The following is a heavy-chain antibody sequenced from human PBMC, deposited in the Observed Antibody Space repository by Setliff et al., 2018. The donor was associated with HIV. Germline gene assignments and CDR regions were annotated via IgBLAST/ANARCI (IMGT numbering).Heavy chain of an antibody. CDR3: ARHDCGGDCSINWFDP. CDR2: IYHSGST. V-gene: IGHV4-59*08. D-gene: IGHD2-21*02. Sequence: SETLSLTCSVSGASITSHNWSWIRQAAGKGLEWIGSIYHSGSTYYNPSIKSRVTISLDTSNNHFSLKLSSVTAADTAVYYCARHDCGGDCSINWFDPWGQGTLVTVS. J-gene: IGHJ5*02. CDR1: GASITSHN.